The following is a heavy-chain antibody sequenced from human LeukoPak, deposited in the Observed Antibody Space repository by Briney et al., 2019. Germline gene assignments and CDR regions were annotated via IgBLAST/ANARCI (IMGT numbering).Heavy chain of an antibody. CDR2: IIPIFGTA. CDR3: ARDSSWLRLGFDP. Sequence: ASVKVSCKASGGTFSSYAISWVRQAPGQGREWMGGIIPIFGTANYAQKFQGRVTVTADGSTSTAYMELSSLRSEDTAVYYCARDSSWLRLGFDPWGQGTLVTVSS. V-gene: IGHV1-69*13. CDR1: GGTFSSYA. J-gene: IGHJ5*02. D-gene: IGHD5-12*01.